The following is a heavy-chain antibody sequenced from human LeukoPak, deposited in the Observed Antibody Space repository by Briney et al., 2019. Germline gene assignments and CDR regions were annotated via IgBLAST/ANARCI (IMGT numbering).Heavy chain of an antibody. V-gene: IGHV3-30*04. Sequence: GGSLRLSCAASGFTFSSYAMHWVRQAPGKGLEWVAVISYDGSNKYYADSVKGRFTVSRDNAKNTLNLQMNSLRAEDTAVYYCARDKKSGESSEIDYWGQGTLVTVSS. CDR2: ISYDGSNK. CDR3: ARDKKSGESSEIDY. CDR1: GFTFSSYA. D-gene: IGHD3-10*01. J-gene: IGHJ4*02.